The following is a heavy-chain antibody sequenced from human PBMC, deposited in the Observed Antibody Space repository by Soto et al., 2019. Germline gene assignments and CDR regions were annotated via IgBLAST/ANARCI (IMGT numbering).Heavy chain of an antibody. V-gene: IGHV1-8*01. CDR1: GYTFTSYE. CDR3: ARGIKYGAYSRWFDP. J-gene: IGHJ5*02. Sequence: QVQLVQSGAEVKKPGASVKVSCKASGYTFTSYEINWVRQATGQGLEYLGWMNPNSGKTAYVQKFPARVTMTSDTSIRTAYMDLSSLRSEDTAVYFCARGIKYGAYSRWFDPWGQGTLVTVSS. CDR2: MNPNSGKT. D-gene: IGHD4-17*01.